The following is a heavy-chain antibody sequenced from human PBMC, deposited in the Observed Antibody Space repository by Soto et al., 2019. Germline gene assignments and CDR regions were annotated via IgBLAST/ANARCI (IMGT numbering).Heavy chain of an antibody. CDR3: ARDGVAGGYGMDV. CDR1: VGSISSGGYY. V-gene: IGHV4-31*03. CDR2: IYYSGST. J-gene: IGHJ6*02. D-gene: IGHD2-15*01. Sequence: PSETLSLTCTVSVGSISSGGYYWIWIRHHPGKGLEWIGYIYYSGSTYYNPSLKSRVTISVDTSKNQFSLKLSSVTAADTAVYYCARDGVAGGYGMDVWGQGTTVTVSS.